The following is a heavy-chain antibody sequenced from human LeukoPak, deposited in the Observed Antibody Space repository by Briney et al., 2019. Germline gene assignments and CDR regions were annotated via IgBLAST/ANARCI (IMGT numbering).Heavy chain of an antibody. CDR2: IYYSGST. Sequence: SETLSLTCTVSGGSISSYYWSWIRQPPGKGLEWIGYIYYSGSTNYNPSLKSRVTISVDTSKNQFSLKLSSVTAADTAVYYCARASGLVRGTIAFGIWGQGTMVTVSS. CDR3: ARASGLVRGTIAFGI. V-gene: IGHV4-59*01. J-gene: IGHJ3*02. CDR1: GGSISSYY. D-gene: IGHD3-10*01.